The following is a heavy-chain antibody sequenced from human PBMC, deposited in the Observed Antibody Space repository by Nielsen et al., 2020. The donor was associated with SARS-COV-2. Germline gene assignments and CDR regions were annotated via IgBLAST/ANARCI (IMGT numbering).Heavy chain of an antibody. CDR1: GFTFSSYG. V-gene: IGHV3-30*18. CDR2: ISYDGSNK. Sequence: GGSLRLSCAASGFTFSSYGMHWVRQAPGKGLEWVAVISYDGSNKYYADSVKSRFTISRDNSKNTLYLQMNSLRAEDTAVYYCAKGGAWQQLVRGYFDYWGQGTLVTVSS. CDR3: AKGGAWQQLVRGYFDY. D-gene: IGHD6-13*01. J-gene: IGHJ4*02.